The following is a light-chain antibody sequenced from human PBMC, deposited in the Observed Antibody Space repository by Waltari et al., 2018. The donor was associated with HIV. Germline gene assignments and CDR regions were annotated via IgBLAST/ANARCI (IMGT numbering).Light chain of an antibody. V-gene: IGLV2-14*03. J-gene: IGLJ1*01. CDR2: DVS. Sequence: QSAQTQPASVSGSPGQSITIACTGPSSDVGGYNNVSWYQQHPGKAPKLMIYDVSNRPSGVSNRFSGAKSGNTASLTISGLQAEDEADYYCSSYTSSSTPYVFGTGTKVTVL. CDR3: SSYTSSSTPYV. CDR1: SSDVGGYNN.